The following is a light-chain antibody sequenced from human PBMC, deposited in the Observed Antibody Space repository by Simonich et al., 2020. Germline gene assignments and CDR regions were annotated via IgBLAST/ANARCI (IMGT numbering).Light chain of an antibody. V-gene: IGKV4-1*01. J-gene: IGKJ2*01. CDR2: WAS. CDR1: QSVLYSSNNKNY. Sequence: DIVMTQSPDSLAVSLGERATINCKSSQSVLYSSNNKNYFAWYQKKPGQPPKLLIYWASTRESGVPDRFSGSGSGTDFTLTSSSLQAEDVAVYYCQQYYSTPYTFGQGTKLEIK. CDR3: QQYYSTPYT.